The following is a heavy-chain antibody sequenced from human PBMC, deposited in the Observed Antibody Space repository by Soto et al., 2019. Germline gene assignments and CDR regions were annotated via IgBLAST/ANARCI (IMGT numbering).Heavy chain of an antibody. V-gene: IGHV1-3*01. J-gene: IGHJ4*02. CDR1: EYTFSSYT. D-gene: IGHD3-3*01. Sequence: ASVKVSCKASEYTFSSYTLHWVRQAPGQRLEWMGWINAGNGDSKYSQKFQGRVSISRNTSISTAYMELSSLRSEDTAVYYCARGASNYDFWSGYYGSRYYFDYWGQGTLVTVSS. CDR2: INAGNGDS. CDR3: ARGASNYDFWSGYYGSRYYFDY.